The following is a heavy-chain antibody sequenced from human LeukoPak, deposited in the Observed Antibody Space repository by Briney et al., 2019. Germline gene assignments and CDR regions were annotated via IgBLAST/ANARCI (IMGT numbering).Heavy chain of an antibody. V-gene: IGHV3-33*01. CDR1: GFTFSTYA. CDR2: IWYDASKQ. CDR3: ARARGSFSYFFDD. D-gene: IGHD1-26*01. Sequence: GGSLRLSCAASGFTFSTYAMHWVRQAPGKGVEWVAIIWYDASKQYYAESVNGRFTISRDNPKNTLFLQMNSLRGDDTAVYYCARARGSFSYFFDDWGQGTLVTVSS. J-gene: IGHJ4*02.